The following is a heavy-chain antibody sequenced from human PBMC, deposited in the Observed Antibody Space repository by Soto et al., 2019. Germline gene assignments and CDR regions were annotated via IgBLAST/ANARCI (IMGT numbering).Heavy chain of an antibody. CDR2: IWNDGSSR. CDR3: ARPDIVAAIGGALDC. CDR1: GFTFSNYG. V-gene: IGHV3-33*01. Sequence: QVQLGESGGGVVQPGRSLRLSCEASGFTFSNYGMHWVRQAPGKGLEWVAVIWNDGSSRYYADSVKGRFTISRDNAKKTLFLQMNNLRAEDTAVYYCARPDIVAAIGGALDCWGQGTLVTVSS. J-gene: IGHJ4*02. D-gene: IGHD5-12*01.